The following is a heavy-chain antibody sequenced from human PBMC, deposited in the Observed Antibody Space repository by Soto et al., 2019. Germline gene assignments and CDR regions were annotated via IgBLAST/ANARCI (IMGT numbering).Heavy chain of an antibody. V-gene: IGHV3-9*01. Sequence: EVQLVESGGGLVQPGRSLRLSCAASGFTFDEYVMYWVRQAPGKGLEWVSSISWNGDTFGYADSVKGRFTISRDNAKNCLYLQMKSLTAEDTALYYCAYSRYGYYYFDDWGQGTLVTVSS. J-gene: IGHJ4*02. D-gene: IGHD4-17*01. CDR3: AYSRYGYYYFDD. CDR1: GFTFDEYV. CDR2: ISWNGDTF.